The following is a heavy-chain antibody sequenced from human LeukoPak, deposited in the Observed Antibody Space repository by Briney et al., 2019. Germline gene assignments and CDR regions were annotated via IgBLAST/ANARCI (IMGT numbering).Heavy chain of an antibody. CDR2: ISPSSHYI. V-gene: IGHV3-21*04. D-gene: IGHD5-18*01. Sequence: GGSLRLSCAGPGFTFSNYSINWVRQAPGKGREWVSSISPSSHYIYYADSVRGRFTISRDNARNALYLQMNSLRDEDTAVYYCARDRHTAMVYYYYYMDVWGTGTTVTVSS. CDR1: GFTFSNYS. CDR3: ARDRHTAMVYYYYYMDV. J-gene: IGHJ6*03.